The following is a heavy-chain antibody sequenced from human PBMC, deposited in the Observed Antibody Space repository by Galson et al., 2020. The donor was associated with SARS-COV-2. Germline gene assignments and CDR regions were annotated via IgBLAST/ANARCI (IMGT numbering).Heavy chain of an antibody. Sequence: QLGESLKISCVASGFTFNDYGMHWVRQAPGKGLEWVAYIRYDGSNKYYADSVKGRFTISRDNSKNTLFLQMNSLRPEDAAVYFCAKNTYGYLFDDWGQGTLVTVSS. CDR1: GFTFNDYG. V-gene: IGHV3-30*02. CDR2: IRYDGSNK. J-gene: IGHJ4*02. D-gene: IGHD5-12*01. CDR3: AKNTYGYLFDD.